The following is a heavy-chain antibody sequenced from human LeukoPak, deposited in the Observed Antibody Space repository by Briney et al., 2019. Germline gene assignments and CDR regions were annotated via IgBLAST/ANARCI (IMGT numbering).Heavy chain of an antibody. CDR1: GGSISSSSYY. CDR2: IYYSGST. Sequence: KSSETLSLTCTVSGGSISSSSYYWGWIRQPPGKGLEWIGSIYYSGSTYYNPSLKSRVTISVDTSKNQFSLKLSSVTAADTAVYYCASIVGAKLFDYWGQGTLVTVSS. CDR3: ASIVGAKLFDY. J-gene: IGHJ4*02. V-gene: IGHV4-39*07. D-gene: IGHD1-26*01.